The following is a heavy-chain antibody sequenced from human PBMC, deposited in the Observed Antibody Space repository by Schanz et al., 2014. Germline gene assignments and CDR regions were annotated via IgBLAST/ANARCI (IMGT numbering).Heavy chain of an antibody. CDR1: GFTFSSYA. CDR2: IKHDGSVK. J-gene: IGHJ2*01. Sequence: EVQLVASGGGLVQPGGSLRLSCAASGFTFSSYAMSWVRQAPGKGPEWVANIKHDGSVKDYVDSVEGRFTISRDNAKRSLFLQMNSLRVEDTAVYYCARNRGSGGQNWYFDLWGRGTLVTVSS. D-gene: IGHD1-26*01. CDR3: ARNRGSGGQNWYFDL. V-gene: IGHV3-7*05.